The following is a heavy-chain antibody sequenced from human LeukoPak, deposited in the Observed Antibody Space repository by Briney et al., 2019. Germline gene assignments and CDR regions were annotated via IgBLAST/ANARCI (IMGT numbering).Heavy chain of an antibody. J-gene: IGHJ4*02. CDR3: EREPYYYDSSGYISDY. D-gene: IGHD3-22*01. CDR2: IISRGSFI. V-gene: IGHV3-11*01. CDR1: GFTFSDYY. Sequence: GGSLRLSCAAAGFTFSDYYISWIRQAPGKWLGWVSYIISRGSFIYYADSVKGRFTISRDNDKTSLYLQMNSMRAEDTDVYYCEREPYYYDSSGYISDYWGQGTLVTVSS.